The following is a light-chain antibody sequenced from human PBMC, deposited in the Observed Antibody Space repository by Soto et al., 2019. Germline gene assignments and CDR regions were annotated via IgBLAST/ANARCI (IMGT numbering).Light chain of an antibody. CDR3: QQYNNWPRT. V-gene: IGKV3-15*01. CDR2: DAS. Sequence: IVMTQSPATLSVSPGERATLSCRASQNVNYNLAWYQQKPGQAPSLLIHDASIRATAVPARFSGSGSGIEITLTISSLQSEDFEVYYCQQYNNWPRTFGQGTNVEIK. CDR1: QNVNYN. J-gene: IGKJ1*01.